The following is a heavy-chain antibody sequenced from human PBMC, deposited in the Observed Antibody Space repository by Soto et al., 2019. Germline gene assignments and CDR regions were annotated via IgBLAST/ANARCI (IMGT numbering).Heavy chain of an antibody. J-gene: IGHJ5*02. CDR1: GFTFSSYA. D-gene: IGHD4-4*01. V-gene: IGHV3-30-3*01. Sequence: PGGSLRLSCAASGFTFSSYAMHWVRQAPGKGLEWVAVISYDGSNKYYADSVKGRFTISRDNSKNTLYLQMNSLRAEDTAVYYCASTARLDYSNYLTLDPWGQGTLVTVSS. CDR2: ISYDGSNK. CDR3: ASTARLDYSNYLTLDP.